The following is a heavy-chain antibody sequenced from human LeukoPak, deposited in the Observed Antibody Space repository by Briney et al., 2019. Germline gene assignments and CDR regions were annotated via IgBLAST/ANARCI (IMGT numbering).Heavy chain of an antibody. CDR1: GFTFSSYS. Sequence: GGSLRLSCAASGFTFSSYSMNWVRQAPGKGLEWVSSISSSSSYIYYADSVKGRFTISRDNAKNSLYLQMNSLRAEDTAVYYCASLSITGTTRSGPRAARPLDYWGQGTLVTVSS. CDR3: ASLSITGTTRSGPRAARPLDY. CDR2: ISSSSSYI. J-gene: IGHJ4*02. D-gene: IGHD1-7*01. V-gene: IGHV3-21*01.